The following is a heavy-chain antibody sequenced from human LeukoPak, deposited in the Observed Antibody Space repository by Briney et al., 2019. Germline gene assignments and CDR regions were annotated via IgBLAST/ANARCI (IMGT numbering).Heavy chain of an antibody. CDR2: ISSSSSYT. D-gene: IGHD2-15*01. CDR1: GFTFSDYY. CDR3: ARIQCSGGSCYYYYYGMDV. J-gene: IGHJ6*02. V-gene: IGHV3-11*03. Sequence: GGSLRLSCAASGFTFSDYYMSWIRQAPGKGLEWVSYISSSSSYTNYADSVKGRFTISRDNAKNSLYLQMNSLRAEDTAVYYCARIQCSGGSCYYYYYGMDVWGQGTTVTVSS.